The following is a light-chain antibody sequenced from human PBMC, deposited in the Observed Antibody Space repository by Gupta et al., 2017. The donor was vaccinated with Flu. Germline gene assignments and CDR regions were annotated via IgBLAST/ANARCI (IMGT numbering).Light chain of an antibody. Sequence: SGLTQPASVSGSSVQSMTISCRGTGSDVGGFDYVSWYQHHPGKGPKLIIFEVTKRTAGISSRFSGSKSGDTASMKSPGLQAEAEAFYFCLSYKANDSLWVFGGGTKVTVL. CDR3: LSYKANDSLWV. CDR2: EVT. J-gene: IGLJ3*02. V-gene: IGLV2-14*01. CDR1: GSDVGGFDY.